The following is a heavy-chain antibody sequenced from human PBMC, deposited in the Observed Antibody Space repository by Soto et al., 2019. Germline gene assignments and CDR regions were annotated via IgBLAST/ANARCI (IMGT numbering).Heavy chain of an antibody. Sequence: ASVKVSCKASGYTFTSYAMHWLRQAPGQRLEWMGWINAGNGNTKYSQKFQGRVTITRDTSASTAYMELSSLRSEDTAVYYCAREDNWNYGIDYWGQGTLVTVS. D-gene: IGHD1-7*01. CDR2: INAGNGNT. J-gene: IGHJ4*02. V-gene: IGHV1-3*01. CDR3: AREDNWNYGIDY. CDR1: GYTFTSYA.